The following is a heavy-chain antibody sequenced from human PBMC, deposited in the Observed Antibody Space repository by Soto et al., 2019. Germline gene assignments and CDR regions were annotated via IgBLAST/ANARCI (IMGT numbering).Heavy chain of an antibody. Sequence: VQLVESGGGLVQPGGSLRLSCAASGFTFSSYSMNWVRQAPGKGLEWVSYISSSSSTIYYADSVKGRFTISRDNAKNSLYLQMNSLRDEDTAVYYCARAPGYDSSGYSSGDYWGQGTLVTVSS. V-gene: IGHV3-48*02. CDR2: ISSSSSTI. J-gene: IGHJ4*02. D-gene: IGHD3-22*01. CDR3: ARAPGYDSSGYSSGDY. CDR1: GFTFSSYS.